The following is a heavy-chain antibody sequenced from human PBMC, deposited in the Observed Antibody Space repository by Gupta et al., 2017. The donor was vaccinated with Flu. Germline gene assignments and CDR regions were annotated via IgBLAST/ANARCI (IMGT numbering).Heavy chain of an antibody. J-gene: IGHJ4*02. CDR1: DDSVNSGDYY. V-gene: IGHV4-39*01. Sequence: QLQVQESGPGLVKPSEILSLTCTVFDDSVNSGDYYWGWIRQTPGKGLEWIASVSYGGSTYYNPSLKSRVSTSVDGSRTQFSLRLRSVSAADTAVYYCARHKFYDSSGYTSGCDFWGQGPRVTVSS. D-gene: IGHD3-22*01. CDR2: VSYGGST. CDR3: ARHKFYDSSGYTSGCDF.